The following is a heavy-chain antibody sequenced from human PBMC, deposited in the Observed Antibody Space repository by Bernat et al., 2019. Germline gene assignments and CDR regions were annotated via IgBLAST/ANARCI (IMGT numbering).Heavy chain of an antibody. D-gene: IGHD3-10*01. CDR2: ISGSGGST. Sequence: EVQLLESGGGLVQPGGSLRLSCVASGFTFSSYAMSWVRQAPGKGLEWVSAISGSGGSTYYADSVKGRFTISRDNSKNTLYLQMNSLRAEDTAVYYCAKDHLRFRDHFCFDYWGQGTLVTVSS. CDR3: AKDHLRFRDHFCFDY. CDR1: GFTFSSYA. V-gene: IGHV3-23*01. J-gene: IGHJ4*02.